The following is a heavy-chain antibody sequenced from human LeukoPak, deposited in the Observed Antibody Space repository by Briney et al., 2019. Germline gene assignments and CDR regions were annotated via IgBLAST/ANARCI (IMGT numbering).Heavy chain of an antibody. CDR2: IYYSGST. D-gene: IGHD3-22*01. J-gene: IGHJ4*02. CDR3: ARAPDSSGYYCALDY. CDR1: GGSISSYY. Sequence: PSETLSLTCTVSGGSISSYYWSWIRQPPGKGLEWIGYIYYSGSTNYNPSLKSRVTISVDTSKNQFSLKLSSVTAADTAVYYCARAPDSSGYYCALDYWGQGTLVTVSS. V-gene: IGHV4-59*01.